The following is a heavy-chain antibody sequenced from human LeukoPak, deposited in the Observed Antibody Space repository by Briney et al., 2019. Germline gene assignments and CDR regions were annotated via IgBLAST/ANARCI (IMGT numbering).Heavy chain of an antibody. Sequence: PGGSLRLSCAASGFTFTTHAMAWVRPAPGKGLEWVSTISRTGRTPYYADSVRGRFTISRDSSQNTVYLEMNSLRAEDTAVYYCAKRGVRYCSSTSCYPYWGQGTLVTVSS. CDR1: GFTFTTHA. CDR3: AKRGVRYCSSTSCYPY. V-gene: IGHV3-23*01. J-gene: IGHJ4*02. CDR2: ISRTGRTP. D-gene: IGHD2-2*01.